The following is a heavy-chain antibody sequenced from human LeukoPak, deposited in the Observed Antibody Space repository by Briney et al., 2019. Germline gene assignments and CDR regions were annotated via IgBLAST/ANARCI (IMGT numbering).Heavy chain of an antibody. CDR2: ISYDGSNK. Sequence: GGSLRLSCAASGFTFSSYAMHWVRQAPGKGLEWVAVISYDGSNKYYADSVKGRFTISRDNSKNTLYLQMNSLRAEDTAVYYCARATSHGDYNWFDPWGRGTLVTVSS. D-gene: IGHD4-17*01. CDR3: ARATSHGDYNWFDP. CDR1: GFTFSSYA. J-gene: IGHJ5*02. V-gene: IGHV3-30*01.